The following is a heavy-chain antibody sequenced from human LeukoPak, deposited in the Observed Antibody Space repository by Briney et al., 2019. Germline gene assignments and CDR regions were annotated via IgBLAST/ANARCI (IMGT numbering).Heavy chain of an antibody. V-gene: IGHV1-18*04. CDR1: GYTFTSHG. D-gene: IGHD3-10*01. CDR2: ISPYNGDT. J-gene: IGHJ4*02. Sequence: ASVNVSCKASGYTFTSHGISWVRQAPGQGLEWMGWISPYNGDTNYAQKFQGRVTMTTDTSTRTTYMELRSLRSDDTAIYYCARGRRPGKYFYASGSFDYWGQGTLVTVSS. CDR3: ARGRRPGKYFYASGSFDY.